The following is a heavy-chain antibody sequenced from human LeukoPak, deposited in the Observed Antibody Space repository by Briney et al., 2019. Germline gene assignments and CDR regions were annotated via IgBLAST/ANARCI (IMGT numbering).Heavy chain of an antibody. V-gene: IGHV1-2*02. Sequence: SVKVSCKASGYTFTGYYMHWVRQAPGQGHEWMGWINPNSGGTNYAQKFQGRVTMTRDTSISTAYMELSRPRSDDTAVYYCARGRKQGYSSGWTPLGTWGQGTLVTVSS. J-gene: IGHJ5*02. CDR3: ARGRKQGYSSGWTPLGT. CDR2: INPNSGGT. D-gene: IGHD6-19*01. CDR1: GYTFTGYY.